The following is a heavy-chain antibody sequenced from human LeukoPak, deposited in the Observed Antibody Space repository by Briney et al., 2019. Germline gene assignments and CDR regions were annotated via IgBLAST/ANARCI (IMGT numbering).Heavy chain of an antibody. V-gene: IGHV3-23*01. CDR3: AKNTSPWISGFDY. CDR2: ISGSGGTT. D-gene: IGHD3-10*01. Sequence: PGGSLRLSXAASGFTFSSYAMTWVRQAPGKGLEWVSTISGSGGTTYYADSVKGQFTISRDNSKSTLYLQMNSLRAEDTALYYCAKNTSPWISGFDYWGQGTLVTVSS. J-gene: IGHJ4*02. CDR1: GFTFSSYA.